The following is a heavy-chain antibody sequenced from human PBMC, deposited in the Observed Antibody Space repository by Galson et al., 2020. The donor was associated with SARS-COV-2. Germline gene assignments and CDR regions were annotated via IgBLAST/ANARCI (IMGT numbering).Heavy chain of an antibody. V-gene: IGHV4-38-2*02. CDR3: ARLASD. Sequence: ASETLSLTCSVSGYSISSGYSWDWIRQSPGKGLEWVGTFYHGGSTSYNPSLRGRVAISVDTSKNQFSLSLTSVTAADTAVYYCARLASDWGQGTLVTVSS. CDR1: GYSISSGYS. J-gene: IGHJ4*02. CDR2: FYHGGST.